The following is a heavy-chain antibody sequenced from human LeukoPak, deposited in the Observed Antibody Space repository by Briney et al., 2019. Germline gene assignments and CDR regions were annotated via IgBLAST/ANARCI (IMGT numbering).Heavy chain of an antibody. CDR2: ISAYNGNT. Sequence: GASVKVSCKASGYTFTSYSISWVRQAPGQGLEWMGWISAYNGNTNYAQKLQGRVTMTTDTSTSTAYMELRSLRSDDTAVYYCARVPSGDYVWGSYRYTDLDYWGQGTLVTVSS. V-gene: IGHV1-18*01. CDR3: ARVPSGDYVWGSYRYTDLDY. D-gene: IGHD3-16*02. CDR1: GYTFTSYS. J-gene: IGHJ4*02.